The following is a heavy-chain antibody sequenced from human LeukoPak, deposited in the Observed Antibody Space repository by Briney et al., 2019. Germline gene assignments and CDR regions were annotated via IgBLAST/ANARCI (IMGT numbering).Heavy chain of an antibody. CDR3: TRWEAVDTAMVAYHYYYGMDV. J-gene: IGHJ6*02. CDR2: IRSKAYGGTT. V-gene: IGHV3-49*03. Sequence: GGSLRLSCTASGFTFGDYAMSWFRQAPGKGLEWVGFIRSKAYGGTTEYAASVKGRFTISRDDSKSIAYLQMNSLKTEDTAVYYCTRWEAVDTAMVAYHYYYGMDVWGQGTTVTVSS. D-gene: IGHD5-18*01. CDR1: GFTFGDYA.